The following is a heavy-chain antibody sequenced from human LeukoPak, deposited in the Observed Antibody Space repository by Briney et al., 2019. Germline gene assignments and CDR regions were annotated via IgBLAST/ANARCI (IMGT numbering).Heavy chain of an antibody. Sequence: RGSLRLSCAASGFTFDDYGMSWVRQAPGKGLEWVSGINWNGGSTGYADSVKGRFTISRDNAKNSLYLQMNSLRAEDTALYHCARDHNYYGSGSYLWPFDPWGQGTLVTVSS. CDR3: ARDHNYYGSGSYLWPFDP. V-gene: IGHV3-20*01. J-gene: IGHJ5*02. CDR1: GFTFDDYG. CDR2: INWNGGST. D-gene: IGHD3-10*01.